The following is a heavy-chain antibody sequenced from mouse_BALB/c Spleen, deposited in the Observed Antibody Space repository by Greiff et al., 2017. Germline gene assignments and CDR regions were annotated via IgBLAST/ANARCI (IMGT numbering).Heavy chain of an antibody. CDR3: ARRGGNYLYYYAMDY. V-gene: IGHV1-80*01. CDR2: IYPGDGDT. J-gene: IGHJ4*01. CDR1: GYAFSSYW. Sequence: VQLQQSGAELVRPGSSVKISCKASGYAFSSYWMNWVKQRPGQGLEWIGQIYPGDGDTNYNGKFKGKATLTADKSSSTAYMQLSSLTSEDSAVYFCARRGGNYLYYYAMDYWGQGTSVTVSS. D-gene: IGHD2-1*01.